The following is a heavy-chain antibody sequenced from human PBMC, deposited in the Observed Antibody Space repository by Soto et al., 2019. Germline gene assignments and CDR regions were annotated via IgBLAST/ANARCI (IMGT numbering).Heavy chain of an antibody. CDR3: ARTRSFTLGFYYDGMDV. Sequence: PGESLKISCQGSGYSFASYWFGWVRQMPGQGLEWMGMIYPGDSDTRYSPSFQGQVTISADKSLRTAYLQWTSLKASDTALYYCARTRSFTLGFYYDGMDVWGQGTTVTVSS. V-gene: IGHV5-51*01. J-gene: IGHJ6*02. CDR1: GYSFASYW. D-gene: IGHD6-6*01. CDR2: IYPGDSDT.